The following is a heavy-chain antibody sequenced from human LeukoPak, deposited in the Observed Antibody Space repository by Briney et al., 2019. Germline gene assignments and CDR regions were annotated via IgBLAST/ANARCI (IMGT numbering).Heavy chain of an antibody. CDR2: INTNTGNP. CDR3: ARDWGPSGP. CDR1: GYTFTTYC. J-gene: IGHJ5*02. Sequence: ASVKVSCKVSGYTFTTYCINWVRQAPGQGLEWMGWINTNTGNPTYAQAFTGRFVFSVDTSVSTAYLQINSLQVEDTAVYYCARDWGPSGPWGQGTLVSVSS. D-gene: IGHD3-16*01. V-gene: IGHV7-4-1*02.